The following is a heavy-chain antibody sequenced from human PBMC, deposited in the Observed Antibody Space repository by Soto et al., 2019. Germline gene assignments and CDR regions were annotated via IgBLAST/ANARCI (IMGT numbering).Heavy chain of an antibody. CDR2: IKSKTDGGTT. V-gene: IGHV3-15*01. D-gene: IGHD1-26*01. J-gene: IGHJ1*01. CDR3: TTAPYLVVGATTTEYFQH. CDR1: GFTFSNAW. Sequence: GGSLRLSCAASGFTFSNAWMSWVRQAPGKGLEWVDRIKSKTDGGTTDYAAPVKGRFTISRDDSKNTLYLQMNSLKTEDTAVYYCTTAPYLVVGATTTEYFQHWGQGTLVTVSS.